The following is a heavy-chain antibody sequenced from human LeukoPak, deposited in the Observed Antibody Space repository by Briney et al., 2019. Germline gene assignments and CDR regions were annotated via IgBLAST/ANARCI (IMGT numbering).Heavy chain of an antibody. J-gene: IGHJ4*02. CDR2: INSDGSTT. CDR1: GFTFSNYW. CDR3: ANGWSPDY. D-gene: IGHD2-15*01. Sequence: GGSLRLSCAASGFTFSNYWMHWVRQAPGKGLVWVSRINSDGSTTSYADSVKGRFTIFRDNSKNTLYLQMNSLRAEDTAVYHCANGWSPDYWGRGTLVTVSS. V-gene: IGHV3-74*01.